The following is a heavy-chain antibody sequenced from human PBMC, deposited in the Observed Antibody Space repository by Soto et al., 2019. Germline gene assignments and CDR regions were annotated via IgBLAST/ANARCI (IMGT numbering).Heavy chain of an antibody. CDR1: SGSISSSNW. J-gene: IGHJ6*03. D-gene: IGHD3-3*01. V-gene: IGHV4-4*02. Sequence: QVQLQESGPGLVKPSGTLSLTCAVSSGSISSSNWWSWVRQPPGKGLEWIGEIYHSGSTNYNPSRKSRVTISVDKSKNQFSLKLSSVTAAVTAVYYCARFNAPRRYDFWSGDYYYYYMDVWGKGTTVTVSS. CDR2: IYHSGST. CDR3: ARFNAPRRYDFWSGDYYYYYMDV.